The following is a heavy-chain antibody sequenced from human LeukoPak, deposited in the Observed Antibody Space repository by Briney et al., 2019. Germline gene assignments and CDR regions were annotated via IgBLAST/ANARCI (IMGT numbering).Heavy chain of an antibody. CDR1: GASITTSDHY. CDR2: SYYHGST. CDR3: ASIISARPDF. Sequence: SETLSLTCTVSGASITTSDHYWGWIRHCPEKGLEWIGSSYYHGSTYYNPSLRSRVTISLDTSANHFSLKLDSVTAADTAVYFCASIISARPDFWGHGVLVTVS. J-gene: IGHJ4*03. D-gene: IGHD6-6*01. V-gene: IGHV4-39*02.